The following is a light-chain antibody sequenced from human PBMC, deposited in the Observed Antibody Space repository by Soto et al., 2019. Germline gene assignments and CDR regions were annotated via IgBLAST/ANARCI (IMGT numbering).Light chain of an antibody. CDR1: SSNIGAGYD. CDR3: ATWDDSLHGYV. V-gene: IGLV1-40*01. J-gene: IGLJ1*01. Sequence: QSVLTQPPSVSGAPGQRVTISCTGSSSNIGAGYDVHWYQHLPGAAPKLLIYVNINRPSGVPDRFSGSKSGTSASLTITGLQAEDEADYYCATWDDSLHGYVFGTGTKVTVL. CDR2: VNI.